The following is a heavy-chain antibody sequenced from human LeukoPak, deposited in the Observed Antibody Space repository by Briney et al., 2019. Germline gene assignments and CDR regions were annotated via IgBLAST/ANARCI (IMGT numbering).Heavy chain of an antibody. Sequence: PSETLSLTCAVYGGSFSGYYWSWIRQPPGKGLEWIGEINHSGSTNYNPSLKSRVTISVDTSKNQFSLKLSSVTAADTAVYYCARGVIVVVPAAIGGLDYYYYMDVWGKGTTATVSS. V-gene: IGHV4-34*01. CDR1: GGSFSGYY. J-gene: IGHJ6*03. CDR3: ARGVIVVVPAAIGGLDYYYYMDV. CDR2: INHSGST. D-gene: IGHD2-2*01.